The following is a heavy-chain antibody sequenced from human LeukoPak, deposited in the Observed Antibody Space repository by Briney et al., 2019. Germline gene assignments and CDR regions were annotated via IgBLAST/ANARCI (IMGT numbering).Heavy chain of an antibody. CDR3: ASTYIFDY. V-gene: IGHV4-34*01. J-gene: IGHJ4*02. CDR1: GGSFSGYY. D-gene: IGHD3-16*01. Sequence: SETLSLTCAVYGGSFSGYYWSWIRQPPGKGLEWIGEINHSGSTNYNPSLKSRVTISVDTSKNQFSLKLSSVTAADTAVYYCASTYIFDYWGQGTLVTVSS. CDR2: INHSGST.